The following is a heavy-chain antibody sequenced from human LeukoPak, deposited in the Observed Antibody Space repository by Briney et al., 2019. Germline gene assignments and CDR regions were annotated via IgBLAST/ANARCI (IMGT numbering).Heavy chain of an antibody. CDR3: ARNYDFWSSPQGYMDV. CDR2: ISTSSSFI. CDR1: GFTFSRDN. Sequence: GESLRLSCAASGFTFSRDNMKWGRQTPGKGLEWVSSISTSSSFIYYADSVKGRFTISRDNARNSLYLEMNSLRAEDTAIYYCARNYDFWSSPQGYMDVWGKGTTVIVSS. V-gene: IGHV3-21*01. D-gene: IGHD3-3*01. J-gene: IGHJ6*03.